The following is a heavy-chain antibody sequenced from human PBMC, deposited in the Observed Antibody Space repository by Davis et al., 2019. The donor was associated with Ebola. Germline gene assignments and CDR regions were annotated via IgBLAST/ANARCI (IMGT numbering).Heavy chain of an antibody. D-gene: IGHD3-3*01. Sequence: ASVKVSCKASGYTFTGYYMHWVRQAPRQGLEWMGWINPNSGGTNYAQKFQGWVTMTRDTSISTAYMELSRLRSDDTAVYYCARSSGSHYYYGMDVWGQGTTVTVSS. J-gene: IGHJ6*02. CDR3: ARSSGSHYYYGMDV. CDR2: INPNSGGT. CDR1: GYTFTGYY. V-gene: IGHV1-2*04.